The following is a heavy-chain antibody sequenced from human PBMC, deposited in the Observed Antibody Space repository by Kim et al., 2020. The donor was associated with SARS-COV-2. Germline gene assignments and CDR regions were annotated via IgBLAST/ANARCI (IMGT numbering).Heavy chain of an antibody. J-gene: IGHJ4*02. CDR2: IYYSGST. D-gene: IGHD3-10*01. V-gene: IGHV4-39*07. CDR1: GGSISSSSYY. Sequence: SETLSLTCTVSGGSISSSSYYWGWIRQPPGKGLEWIGSIYYSGSTYYNPSLKSRVTISVDTSKNQFSLKLSSVTAADTAVYYCARGFSARWFGESLDFDYWGQGTLVTVSS. CDR3: ARGFSARWFGESLDFDY.